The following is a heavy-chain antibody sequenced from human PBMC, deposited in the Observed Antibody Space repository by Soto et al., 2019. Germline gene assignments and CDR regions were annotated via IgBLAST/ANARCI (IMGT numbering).Heavy chain of an antibody. Sequence: QVQLVESGGGVVQPGRSLRLSCAASGFTFSSYGMHWVRQAPGKGLEWVAVISYDGSNKYYADSVKGRFTISRDNSKHTLYLQMNSLRAEDTAVYYCAKVDSLGYCSSTSCHDYWGQGTLVTVSS. V-gene: IGHV3-30*18. CDR2: ISYDGSNK. D-gene: IGHD2-2*01. J-gene: IGHJ4*02. CDR1: GFTFSSYG. CDR3: AKVDSLGYCSSTSCHDY.